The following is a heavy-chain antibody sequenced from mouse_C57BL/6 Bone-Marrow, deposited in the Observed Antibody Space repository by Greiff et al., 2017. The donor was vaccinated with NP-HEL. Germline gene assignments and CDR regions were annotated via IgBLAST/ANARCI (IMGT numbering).Heavy chain of an antibody. J-gene: IGHJ3*01. CDR1: GYTFTSYG. D-gene: IGHD2-4*01. V-gene: IGHV1-81*01. CDR2: IYPRSGNT. Sequence: QVQLQQSGAELARPGASVKLSFKASGYTFTSYGISWVKQRTGQGLEWIGEIYPRSGNTYYNEKFKGKATLTADKSSSTAYMELRSLTSEDSAVYFCARLRGLPAWFAYWGQGTLVTVSA. CDR3: ARLRGLPAWFAY.